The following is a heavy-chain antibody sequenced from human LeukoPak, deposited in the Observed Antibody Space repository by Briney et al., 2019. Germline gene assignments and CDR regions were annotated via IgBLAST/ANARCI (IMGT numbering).Heavy chain of an antibody. V-gene: IGHV3-66*01. CDR2: IYSGGST. J-gene: IGHJ4*02. CDR3: ARSYGDYARVVIPSGYYFDY. D-gene: IGHD4-17*01. CDR1: GFTVSSNY. Sequence: GGSLRLSCAASGFTVSSNYMSWVRQAPGKGLEWVSVIYSGGSTYYADSVKGRFTISRDNSKSTLYLQMNSLRAEDTAVYYCARSYGDYARVVIPSGYYFDYWGQGTLVTVSS.